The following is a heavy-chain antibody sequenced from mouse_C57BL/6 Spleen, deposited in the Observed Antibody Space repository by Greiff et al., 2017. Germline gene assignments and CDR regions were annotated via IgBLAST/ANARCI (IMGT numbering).Heavy chain of an antibody. J-gene: IGHJ2*01. V-gene: IGHV7-3*01. CDR2: IRNKANGYTT. CDR1: GFTFTDYY. D-gene: IGHD1-1*01. CDR3: ARGNYGSRPFDY. Sequence: EVKVVESGGGLVQPGGSLSLSCAASGFTFTDYYMSWVRQPPGKALEWLGFIRNKANGYTTEYSASVKGRFTISRDNSQSILYLQMNALRAEDSATYYCARGNYGSRPFDYLGQGTTLTVSS.